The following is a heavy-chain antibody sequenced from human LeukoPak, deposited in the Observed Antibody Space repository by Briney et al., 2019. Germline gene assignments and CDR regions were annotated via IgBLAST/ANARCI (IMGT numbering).Heavy chain of an antibody. Sequence: PGGSLRLSCAASGFTFSSYGMHWVRQSPGKGLEWVAVIWYDGSNKYYADSVKGRFTISRDNAKNSLSLQMNSLRAEDTAVYYCARSGLRYSDCPDYWGQGALVTVSS. CDR1: GFTFSSYG. CDR3: ARSGLRYSDCPDY. J-gene: IGHJ4*02. V-gene: IGHV3-33*01. D-gene: IGHD3-9*01. CDR2: IWYDGSNK.